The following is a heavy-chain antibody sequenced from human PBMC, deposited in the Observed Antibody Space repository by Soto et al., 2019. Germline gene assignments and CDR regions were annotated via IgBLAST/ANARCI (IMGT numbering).Heavy chain of an antibody. CDR1: GFTFSSYT. Sequence: HPGGSLRLSCAASGFTFSSYTLNWVRRAPGKGLEWVATSSDRRTGNTHYSDSVRGRFTLSRDYSRNILFLQMDSLRADDTALYYCTTWLTAHFDYWGRGTQVTV. J-gene: IGHJ4*02. V-gene: IGHV3-23*01. CDR3: TTWLTAHFDY. D-gene: IGHD2-21*02. CDR2: SSDRRTGNT.